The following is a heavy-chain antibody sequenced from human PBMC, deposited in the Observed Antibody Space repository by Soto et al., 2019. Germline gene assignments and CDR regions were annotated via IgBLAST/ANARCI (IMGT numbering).Heavy chain of an antibody. D-gene: IGHD2-15*01. Sequence: GGSLRLSCAASGFTFSSYAMSWVRHAPGKGLEWVSAISGSGGSTYYADSVKGRLTISRDNSKNTLYLQMNSLRAEDTAVYYCARITMDIVVVVAGDYWGQGTLVTVSS. CDR2: ISGSGGST. J-gene: IGHJ4*02. V-gene: IGHV3-23*01. CDR1: GFTFSSYA. CDR3: ARITMDIVVVVAGDY.